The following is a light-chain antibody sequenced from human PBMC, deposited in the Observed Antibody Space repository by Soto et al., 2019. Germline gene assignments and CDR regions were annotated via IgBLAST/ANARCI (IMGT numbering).Light chain of an antibody. J-gene: IGKJ4*01. V-gene: IGKV1-27*01. CDR3: QKYDNAPLT. CDR2: AGY. CDR1: QDISTY. Sequence: DIQMTQAPSSLSASVGDRVTITCRARQDISTYLAWYQQKPGKVPKLLIPAGYTLQSGVPPRFSGSGSGTDFTLTISSLQPEDVATYYCQKYDNAPLTFGGGTKVEIK.